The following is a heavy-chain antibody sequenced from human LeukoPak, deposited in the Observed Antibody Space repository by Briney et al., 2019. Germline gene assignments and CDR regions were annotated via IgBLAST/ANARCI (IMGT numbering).Heavy chain of an antibody. CDR1: GGSFSGYY. CDR3: ARGHPDYVWGSYRFDY. J-gene: IGHJ4*02. D-gene: IGHD3-16*02. V-gene: IGHV4-34*01. Sequence: SETLSLTCAVYGGSFSGYYWSWIRQPPGKGLEWIEEINHSGSTNYNPSLKSRVTISVDTSKNQFSLKLSSVTAADTAVYYCARGHPDYVWGSYRFDYWGQGTLVTVSS. CDR2: INHSGST.